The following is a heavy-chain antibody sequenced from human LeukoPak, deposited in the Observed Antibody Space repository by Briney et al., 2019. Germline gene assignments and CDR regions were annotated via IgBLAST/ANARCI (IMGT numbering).Heavy chain of an antibody. V-gene: IGHV1-69*13. J-gene: IGHJ6*02. CDR1: GGTFSIYA. CDR2: IIPIFGTA. D-gene: IGHD5-12*01. Sequence: GASVKVSCKASGGTFSIYAISWVRQAPGQGLERMGGIIPIFGTANYAQKFQGRVTITADESTSTAYMELSSLRSEDTAVYYCARENKDSGPRGDGMDVWGQGTTVTVSS. CDR3: ARENKDSGPRGDGMDV.